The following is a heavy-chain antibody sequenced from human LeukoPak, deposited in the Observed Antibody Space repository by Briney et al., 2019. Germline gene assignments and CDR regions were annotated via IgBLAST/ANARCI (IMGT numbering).Heavy chain of an antibody. CDR3: AKDTQTPRYFQH. J-gene: IGHJ1*01. CDR2: IRYDGSNK. V-gene: IGHV3-30*02. CDR1: GFTFSSYG. Sequence: PGGSLRLSCAASGFTFSSYGMHWVRQAPGKGLEWVAFIRYDGSNKYYADSVKGRFTISRDNSKNTLYLQMNSLRAEDTAVYYCAKDTQTPRYFQHWGQGTLVTVSS.